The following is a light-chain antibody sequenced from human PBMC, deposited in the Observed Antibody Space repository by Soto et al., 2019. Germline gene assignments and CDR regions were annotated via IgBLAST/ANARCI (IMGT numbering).Light chain of an antibody. V-gene: IGLV1-40*01. CDR3: QSSDSSLSGWV. CDR2: DNN. J-gene: IGLJ3*02. Sequence: QSVLTQPPSVSGAPGQRVTISCTGSSSNIGAGYNVHWYQQLPGTAPKLLIFDNNNRPSGVPDRFSGSKSGTSASLAITGLQAGDEADYYCQSSDSSLSGWVFGGGTKVTVL. CDR1: SSNIGAGYN.